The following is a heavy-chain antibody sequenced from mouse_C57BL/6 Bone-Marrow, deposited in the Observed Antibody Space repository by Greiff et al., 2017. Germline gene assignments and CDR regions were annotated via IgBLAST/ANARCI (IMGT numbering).Heavy chain of an antibody. CDR2: IYPRDGST. CDR3: ARSGSSFYWYFDV. J-gene: IGHJ1*03. CDR1: GYTFTSYW. Sequence: VQLQQPGAELVKPGASVKMSCKASGYTFTSYWITWVKQRPEQGLEWIGYIYPRDGSTKYNEKFKGKATLTADKSSSTAYMQLNSLTSEDSAVYFCARSGSSFYWYFDVWGTGTTVSVSS. V-gene: IGHV1-55*01. D-gene: IGHD1-1*01.